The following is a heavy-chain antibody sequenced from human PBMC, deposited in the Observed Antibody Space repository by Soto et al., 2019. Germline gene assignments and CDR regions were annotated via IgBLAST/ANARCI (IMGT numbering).Heavy chain of an antibody. V-gene: IGHV3-33*01. Sequence: PGGSLRLSCAASGFTSSSYGMHWVRQAPGKGLEWVAVIWYDGSNKYYADSVKGRFTISRDNSKNTLYLQMNSLRAEDTAVYYCARPPTAYGGNDAFDIWGQGTMVTVSS. J-gene: IGHJ3*02. CDR3: ARPPTAYGGNDAFDI. CDR1: GFTSSSYG. CDR2: IWYDGSNK. D-gene: IGHD4-17*01.